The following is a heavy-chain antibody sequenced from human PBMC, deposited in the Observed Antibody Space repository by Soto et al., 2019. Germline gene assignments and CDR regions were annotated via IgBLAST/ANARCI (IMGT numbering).Heavy chain of an antibody. Sequence: GGSLRLSCAASGFTFSSYGMHWVRQAPGKGLEWVAVISYDGSNKYYADSVKGRFTISRDNSKNTLYLQMNSLRAEDTAVYYCANDLGYCSSTSCYRYSYYYGMDVWGQGTTVTVSS. CDR1: GFTFSSYG. CDR2: ISYDGSNK. D-gene: IGHD2-2*01. V-gene: IGHV3-30*18. J-gene: IGHJ6*02. CDR3: ANDLGYCSSTSCYRYSYYYGMDV.